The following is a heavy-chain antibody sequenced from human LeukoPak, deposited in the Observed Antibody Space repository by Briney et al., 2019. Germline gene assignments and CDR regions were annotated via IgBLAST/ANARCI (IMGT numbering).Heavy chain of an antibody. J-gene: IGHJ4*02. CDR2: IYYSGST. CDR1: GGSISSYY. CDR3: ARARGYGDYYHFDY. Sequence: SETLSLTCTVSGGSISSYYWSWIRQPPGKGLEWIGSIYYSGSTYYNPSLKSRVTISVDTSKNQFSLKLSSVTAADTAVYYCARARGYGDYYHFDYWGQGTLVTVSS. D-gene: IGHD4-17*01. V-gene: IGHV4-59*05.